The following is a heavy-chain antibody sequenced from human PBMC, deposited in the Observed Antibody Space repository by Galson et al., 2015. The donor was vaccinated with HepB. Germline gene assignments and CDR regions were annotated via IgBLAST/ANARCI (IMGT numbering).Heavy chain of an antibody. CDR3: ATSGVGYMGFDY. Sequence: SVKVSCKASGYTFTSYAMHWVRQAPGQRLEWMGWINAGNGNTKYSQKFQGRVTMTEDTSTDTAYMELSSLRSEDTAVYYCATSGVGYMGFDYWGQGTLVTVSS. CDR2: INAGNGNT. CDR1: GYTFTSYA. D-gene: IGHD3-10*01. V-gene: IGHV1-3*01. J-gene: IGHJ4*02.